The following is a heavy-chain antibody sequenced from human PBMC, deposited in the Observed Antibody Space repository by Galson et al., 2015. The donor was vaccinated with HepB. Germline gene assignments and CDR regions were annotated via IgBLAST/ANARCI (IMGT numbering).Heavy chain of an antibody. V-gene: IGHV3-66*01. J-gene: IGHJ4*02. CDR2: IYSGGST. CDR3: AKGYYGSGRPDYFDY. CDR1: GFTVSSNY. Sequence: SLRLSCAASGFTVSSNYMSWVRQAPGKGPEWVSVIYSGGSTYYADSVKGRFTISRDNSKNTLYLQMNSLRAEDTAVYYCAKGYYGSGRPDYFDYWGQGTLVTVSS. D-gene: IGHD3-10*01.